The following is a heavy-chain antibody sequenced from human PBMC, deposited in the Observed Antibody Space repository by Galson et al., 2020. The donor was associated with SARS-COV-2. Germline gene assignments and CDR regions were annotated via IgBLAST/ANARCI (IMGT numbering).Heavy chain of an antibody. J-gene: IGHJ6*03. CDR2: ISSSSTYI. V-gene: IGHV3-21*01. Sequence: GGSLRLSCAASGFTFNSYSMNWVRQAPGKGLEWVSSISSSSTYIYYADSVKGRFTVSRDNAKNSLYLQMNSLRAEDTAVYYCARIPSSSVNFYYYYMDVWGKGTTVTVS. CDR3: ARIPSSSVNFYYYYMDV. D-gene: IGHD6-6*01. CDR1: GFTFNSYS.